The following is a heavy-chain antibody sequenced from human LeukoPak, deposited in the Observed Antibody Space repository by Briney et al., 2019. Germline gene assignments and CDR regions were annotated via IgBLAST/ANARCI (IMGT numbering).Heavy chain of an antibody. CDR2: ISSSGSSI. CDR3: ARLGYSGYDIEPMFDY. CDR1: GFTFSSYE. J-gene: IGHJ4*02. D-gene: IGHD5-12*01. Sequence: GGSLRLSCAASGFTFSSYEMSWVRQAPGMGLEWVSYISSSGSSIYYADSVKGRFTISRDNAKNSLYLQMNSLRAEDTAIYYCARLGYSGYDIEPMFDYWGQGTLVTVSS. V-gene: IGHV3-48*03.